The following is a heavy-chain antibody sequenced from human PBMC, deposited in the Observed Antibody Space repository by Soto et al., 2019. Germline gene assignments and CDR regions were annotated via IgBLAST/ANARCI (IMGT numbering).Heavy chain of an antibody. CDR3: ARRTNRVGAPFEY. CDR1: GYTFTTSW. CDR2: IYPGDSET. V-gene: IGHV5-51*01. D-gene: IGHD1-26*01. J-gene: IGHJ4*02. Sequence: PGESLKISCTASGYTFTTSWIAWVRQVPGKGLQWMGIIYPGDSETTYSPSFQGQVTISADKSITTAYLQWSSLQASDSGMYYCARRTNRVGAPFEYWGQGTLVTVSS.